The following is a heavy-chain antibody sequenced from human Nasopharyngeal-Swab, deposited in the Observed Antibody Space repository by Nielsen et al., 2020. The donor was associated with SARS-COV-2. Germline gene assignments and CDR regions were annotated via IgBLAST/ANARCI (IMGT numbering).Heavy chain of an antibody. D-gene: IGHD5-18*01. V-gene: IGHV3-33*01. CDR2: IWYDGSNK. Sequence: VRQMPGKGLERVAVIWYDGSNKYYADSVKGRFTISRDNSKNTLYLQMNSLRAEDTAVYYCASQSGYSSYWGQGTLVTVSS. J-gene: IGHJ4*02. CDR3: ASQSGYSSY.